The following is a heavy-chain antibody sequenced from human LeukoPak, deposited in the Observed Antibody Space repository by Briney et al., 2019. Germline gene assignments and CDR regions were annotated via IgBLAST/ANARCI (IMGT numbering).Heavy chain of an antibody. J-gene: IGHJ5*02. CDR2: INHSGST. CDR1: GGSFSGYY. CDR3: AREYYGSGSYDPPNWFDP. Sequence: SETLSLTCAVYGGSFSGYYWSWIRQPPGKGLEWIGEINHSGSTNYNPSLKGRVTISVDTSKNQFSLKLSSVTAADTAVYYCAREYYGSGSYDPPNWFDPWAREPWSPSPQ. D-gene: IGHD3-10*01. V-gene: IGHV4-34*01.